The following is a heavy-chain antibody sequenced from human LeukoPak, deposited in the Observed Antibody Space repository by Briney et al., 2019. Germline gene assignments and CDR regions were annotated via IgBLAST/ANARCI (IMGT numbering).Heavy chain of an antibody. V-gene: IGHV1-2*06. J-gene: IGHJ3*02. Sequence: GASVKVSCKASGYTFTAYCMHWVRQAPGQGLEWMGRINPNSGGTNYALNFQGRVTMTRDTSISTAYMELSRLRSDDTAVYYCARKYYCDSSGYYYDDAFDIWGQGTVVTVSS. D-gene: IGHD3-22*01. CDR1: GYTFTAYC. CDR2: INPNSGGT. CDR3: ARKYYCDSSGYYYDDAFDI.